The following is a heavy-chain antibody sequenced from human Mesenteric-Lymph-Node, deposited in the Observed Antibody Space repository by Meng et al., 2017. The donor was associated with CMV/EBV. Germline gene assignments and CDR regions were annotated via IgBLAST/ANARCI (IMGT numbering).Heavy chain of an antibody. Sequence: GGSLRLSCEASGFTFNNYAMTWVRQAPGKGLQWVSVISGSGDKTYYGDSVKGRFTVSRDNSKNTLYLEMNSLRAEDTAIYYCAKGDEVATIVVPFDFWGQGTTVTVSS. CDR3: AKGDEVATIVVPFDF. CDR2: ISGSGDKT. D-gene: IGHD5-12*01. J-gene: IGHJ6*02. CDR1: GFTFNNYA. V-gene: IGHV3-23*01.